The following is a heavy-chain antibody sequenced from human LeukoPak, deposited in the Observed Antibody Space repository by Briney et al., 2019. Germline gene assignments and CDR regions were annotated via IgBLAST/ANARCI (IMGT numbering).Heavy chain of an antibody. D-gene: IGHD3-10*01. Sequence: GGSLRLSCTASGFTFGDYAMSWVRQAPGKGLEWVGFIRSKAYGGTTEYAASVKGRFTISRDDSKSIAYLQMNSLKTEDTAVYYCTRDQEEVTMVRGGGLDYYYYYMDVWGKGTTVTVSS. J-gene: IGHJ6*03. V-gene: IGHV3-49*04. CDR3: TRDQEEVTMVRGGGLDYYYYYMDV. CDR1: GFTFGDYA. CDR2: IRSKAYGGTT.